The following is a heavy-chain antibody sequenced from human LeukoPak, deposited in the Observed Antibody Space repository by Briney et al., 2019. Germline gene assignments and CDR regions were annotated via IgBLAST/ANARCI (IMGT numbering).Heavy chain of an antibody. Sequence: SQTLSLTCTVSGGAIRTYYWSWISQPPGNGLEYIGYIYYTGSTTYNPSLESRVSMSVDTSKNQFSLQLTSVTAADTAVYHCARETYCSGGTCFFGPDYWGQGTLVTVSS. V-gene: IGHV4-59*12. D-gene: IGHD2-15*01. CDR3: ARETYCSGGTCFFGPDY. CDR2: IYYTGST. J-gene: IGHJ4*02. CDR1: GGAIRTYY.